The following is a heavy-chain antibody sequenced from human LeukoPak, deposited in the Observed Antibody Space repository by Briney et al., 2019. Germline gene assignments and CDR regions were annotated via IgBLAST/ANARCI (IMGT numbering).Heavy chain of an antibody. V-gene: IGHV3-7*03. Sequence: PGRSLRLSCASSGFIFGNYWMSWVRQAPGKGLEWVATIKQDGSEKYYVDSVKGRFTISRDNAKNSLYLQMNSLRAEDTAVYFCAREFSASRPSYWGQGTLVTVSS. D-gene: IGHD6-25*01. CDR2: IKQDGSEK. J-gene: IGHJ4*02. CDR3: AREFSASRPSY. CDR1: GFIFGNYW.